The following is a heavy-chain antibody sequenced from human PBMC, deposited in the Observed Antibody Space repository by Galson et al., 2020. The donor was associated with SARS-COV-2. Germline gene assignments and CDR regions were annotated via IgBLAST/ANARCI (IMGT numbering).Heavy chain of an antibody. D-gene: IGHD2-15*01. J-gene: IGHJ4*02. CDR2: VSDTGSA. CDR1: RGSISGHY. CDR3: AKVAEGRRHSEDY. V-gene: IGHV4-59*08. Sequence: SETLSLTCTVTRGSISGHYWSCIRQSPGKRLECIVYVSDTGSANYNPSLNSRVTKSLDTPIRRISLQVKSATAADTAVYYCAKVAEGRRHSEDYWGQGTLVTVSS.